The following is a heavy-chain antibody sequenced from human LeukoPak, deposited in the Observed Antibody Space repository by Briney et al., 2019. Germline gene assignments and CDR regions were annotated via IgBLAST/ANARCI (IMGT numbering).Heavy chain of an antibody. D-gene: IGHD3-10*01. CDR1: GITLSNYG. J-gene: IGHJ4*02. Sequence: GGSLRLSCAVSGITLSNYGMSWVRQAPGKGLEWFAGLSGSGGGPNYADSVQGRFTISRDNPKNTLYLQMNSLRAEDTAVYFCAKRGVVIRVFLVGFHKEAYYFDSWGQGALVTVSS. CDR3: AKRGVVIRVFLVGFHKEAYYFDS. V-gene: IGHV3-23*01. CDR2: LSGSGGGP.